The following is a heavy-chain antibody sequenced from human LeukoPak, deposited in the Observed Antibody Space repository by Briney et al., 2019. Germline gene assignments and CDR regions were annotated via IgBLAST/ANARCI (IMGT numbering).Heavy chain of an antibody. J-gene: IGHJ5*02. CDR1: GFTFSSYD. CDR2: ISYDGSNK. V-gene: IGHV3-30*03. CDR3: ARDRSPRIAARHESWFDP. Sequence: HPGRSLRLSCAASGFTFSSYDMYWVRQAPGKGLEWVAVISYDGSNKYYADSVKGRFTISRDNSKNTLYLQMNSLRAEDTAVYYCARDRSPRIAARHESWFDPWGQGTLVTVSS. D-gene: IGHD6-6*01.